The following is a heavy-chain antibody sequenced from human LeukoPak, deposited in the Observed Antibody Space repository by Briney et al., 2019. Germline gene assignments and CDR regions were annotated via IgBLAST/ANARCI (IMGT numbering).Heavy chain of an antibody. CDR3: ARGTKTGYTGYDWNY. CDR1: GGPISSYY. Sequence: PSETLSLTCTVSGGPISSYYWSWIRQPPGKGLEWIGYIYYSGSTSYNPSLKSRVTISVDTSSNQFSLMLSSVTAADTAVYYCARGTKTGYTGYDWNYWGQGSLVTVSS. CDR2: IYYSGST. D-gene: IGHD5-12*01. J-gene: IGHJ4*02. V-gene: IGHV4-59*01.